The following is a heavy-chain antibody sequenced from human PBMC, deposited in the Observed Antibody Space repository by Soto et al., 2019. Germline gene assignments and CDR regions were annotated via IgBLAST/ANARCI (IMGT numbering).Heavy chain of an antibody. Sequence: PSETLSLTCTVSGGTISSWYWSWIRRPPGKGLEWIGYIYYSGSTNCNPSLKSRVTISVDTSKNQFSLKLSSVTAADTAVYYCARRYGSAIDYWGQGTLVTVSS. CDR1: GGTISSWY. D-gene: IGHD1-26*01. CDR3: ARRYGSAIDY. V-gene: IGHV4-59*08. CDR2: IYYSGST. J-gene: IGHJ4*02.